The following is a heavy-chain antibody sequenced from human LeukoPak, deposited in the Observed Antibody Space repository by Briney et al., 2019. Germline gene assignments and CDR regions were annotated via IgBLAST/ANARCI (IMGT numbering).Heavy chain of an antibody. Sequence: ASVKVSCKASGYTFTSYYMHWVRQAPGQGLEWMGIINPSDGSTSYAQKFQGRVTMTRDTSTSTVYMELSSLRSEDTAVYYCARGILTGYYRRNWFDPWGQGTLVTVSS. D-gene: IGHD3-9*01. J-gene: IGHJ5*02. V-gene: IGHV1-46*01. CDR3: ARGILTGYYRRNWFDP. CDR2: INPSDGST. CDR1: GYTFTSYY.